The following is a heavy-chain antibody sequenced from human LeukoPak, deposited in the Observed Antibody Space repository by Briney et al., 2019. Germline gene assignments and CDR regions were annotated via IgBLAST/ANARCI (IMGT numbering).Heavy chain of an antibody. V-gene: IGHV4-59*01. CDR2: IYYSGST. CDR1: GGSISSYY. J-gene: IGHJ3*02. Sequence: KASQTLSLTCTVSGGSISSYYWSWIRQPPGKGLEWIGYIYYSGSTNYNPSLKSRVTISVDTSKNQFSLKLSSVTAADTAVYYSARDTYSYGWGSAFDIWGQGTMVTVSS. CDR3: ARDTYSYGWGSAFDI. D-gene: IGHD5-18*01.